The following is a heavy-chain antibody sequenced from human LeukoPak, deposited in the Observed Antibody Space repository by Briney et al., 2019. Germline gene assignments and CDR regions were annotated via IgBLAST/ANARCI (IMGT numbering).Heavy chain of an antibody. Sequence: PGGSLRLSCAGSGFTVKSNYLDWVRQAPGKGLEWVSLIYSGGTTYYADSVKGRFTISRDDSKNTLFLQMNSLRSEDTAVYYCVRDRHCGGDRPPGNFQIWGAEALGMVSS. CDR2: IYSGGTT. D-gene: IGHD2-21*02. CDR1: GFTVKSNY. J-gene: IGHJ1*01. CDR3: VRDRHCGGDRPPGNFQI. V-gene: IGHV3-66*01.